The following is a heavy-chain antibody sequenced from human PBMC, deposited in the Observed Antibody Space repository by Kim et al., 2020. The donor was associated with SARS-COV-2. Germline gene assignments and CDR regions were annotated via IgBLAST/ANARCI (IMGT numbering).Heavy chain of an antibody. J-gene: IGHJ4*02. D-gene: IGHD5-18*01. CDR3: ARGRFGYLFDH. V-gene: IGHV3-66*01. CDR2: IYSGGST. CDR1: GFTVSSSY. Sequence: GGSLRLSCAASGFTVSSSYMSWVRQAPGKGLEWVSFIYSGGSTYYADSVKGRFTISRDNSKNTLSLQMNSLRVEDTAVYYCARGRFGYLFDHWGQGTLVTVSS.